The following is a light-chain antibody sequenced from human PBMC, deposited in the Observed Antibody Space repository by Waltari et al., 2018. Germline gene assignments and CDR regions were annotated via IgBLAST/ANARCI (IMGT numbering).Light chain of an antibody. CDR2: DAS. CDR3: QQRSNWPPT. V-gene: IGKV3-11*01. CDR1: QSVSSY. J-gene: IGKJ1*01. Sequence: IVCTQPPATLSLPRRERATLSSRARQSVSSYLAWYQQKPGQAPRLLIYDASNRATGIPARFSGSGSGTDFTLTISSLEPEDFAVYYCQQRSNWPPTFGQGTKVEIK.